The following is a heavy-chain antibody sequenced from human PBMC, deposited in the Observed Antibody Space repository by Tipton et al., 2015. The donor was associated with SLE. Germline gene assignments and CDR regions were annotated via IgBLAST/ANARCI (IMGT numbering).Heavy chain of an antibody. CDR1: GGSISSSSYF. J-gene: IGHJ3*02. CDR3: ASHSFYFGSNHDVFDI. Sequence: TLSLTCTVSGGSISSSSYFWGWIRQPPGKGLEWIGSISYSGSTYYNPSLKSRVIISVDTSTTQFSLKLSSVTAADTAIYYCASHSFYFGSNHDVFDIWGQGTMVTVSS. CDR2: ISYSGST. V-gene: IGHV4-39*01. D-gene: IGHD3-10*01.